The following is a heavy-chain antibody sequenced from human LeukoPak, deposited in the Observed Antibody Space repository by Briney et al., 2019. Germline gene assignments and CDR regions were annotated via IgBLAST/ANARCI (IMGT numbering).Heavy chain of an antibody. CDR1: GFTFSDYY. D-gene: IGHD1-26*01. V-gene: IGHV3-11*05. CDR2: ISSSSSYT. Sequence: GGSLRLSCAASGFTFSDYYMSWIRQAPGKGLEWVSYISSSSSYTNYADSVKGRFTISRDNAKNSLYLQMNSLRAEDTAIYYCAKDRTVGASYWYFDLWGRGTLVTVSS. CDR3: AKDRTVGASYWYFDL. J-gene: IGHJ2*01.